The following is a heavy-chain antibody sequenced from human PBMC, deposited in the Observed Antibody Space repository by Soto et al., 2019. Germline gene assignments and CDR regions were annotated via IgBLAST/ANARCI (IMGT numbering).Heavy chain of an antibody. Sequence: SETLSLTCAVYGGSFSGHYWSWIRQPPGKGLEWIGEINHSGSTNYNPSLKSRVTISVDTSKNQFSLKLSSVTAADTAVYYCARGGGSMDVWGQGTTVTVSS. J-gene: IGHJ6*02. CDR3: ARGGGSMDV. CDR1: GGSFSGHY. V-gene: IGHV4-34*01. CDR2: INHSGST.